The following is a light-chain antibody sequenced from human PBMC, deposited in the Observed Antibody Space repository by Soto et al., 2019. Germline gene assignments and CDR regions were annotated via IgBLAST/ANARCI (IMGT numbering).Light chain of an antibody. CDR3: QSYDSSLSGLYV. V-gene: IGLV1-40*01. J-gene: IGLJ1*01. CDR1: SSNIGAGYD. Sequence: QSVLTQPPSVSGAPGQRVTISCTGSSSNIGAGYDVHWYEQLPGTAPKVLIYGNSNRPSGVPDRFSDSKSGTSASLAITGLQAEDEADYYCQSYDSSLSGLYVFGTGTKVTVL. CDR2: GNS.